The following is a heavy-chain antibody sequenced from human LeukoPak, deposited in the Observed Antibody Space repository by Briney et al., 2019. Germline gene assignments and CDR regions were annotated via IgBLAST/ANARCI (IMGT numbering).Heavy chain of an antibody. CDR2: ISWNSGSI. Sequence: PGGSLRLSCPASGFTFDDYAMHWVRQAPGNGLEWVSGISWNSGSIGYADSVKGRFTTSRDNARNTLYVQMNSLRAEDTAVYYCSTGSGHAFDIWGRGTMVTVSS. CDR1: GFTFDDYA. CDR3: STGSGHAFDI. V-gene: IGHV3-9*01. J-gene: IGHJ3*02. D-gene: IGHD3-10*01.